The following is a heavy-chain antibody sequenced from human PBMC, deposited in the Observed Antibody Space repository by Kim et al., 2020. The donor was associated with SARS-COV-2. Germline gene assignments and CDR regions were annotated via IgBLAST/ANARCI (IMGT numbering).Heavy chain of an antibody. Sequence: GGSLRLSCAASGFPFSNVWMSWVRQAPGRGLEWVGRIKSKTDGEATDYSAPVKGRITMSRDDSKNTLHLQMNSLETEDTGFYYCTTLISAAGRGYWGQGTLVTVSS. CDR1: GFPFSNVW. CDR3: TTLISAAGRGY. V-gene: IGHV3-15*01. D-gene: IGHD6-13*01. J-gene: IGHJ4*02. CDR2: IKSKTDGEAT.